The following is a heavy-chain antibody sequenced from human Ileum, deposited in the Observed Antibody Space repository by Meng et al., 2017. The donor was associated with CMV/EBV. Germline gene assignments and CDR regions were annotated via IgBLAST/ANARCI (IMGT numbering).Heavy chain of an antibody. CDR3: ARGRVGAVNIVVVPAASPWGMDV. CDR2: IIPIFGTA. Sequence: SVKVSCKASGGTFSSYAISWVRQAPGQGLEWMGGIIPIFGTANYAQKFQGRVTITTDESTSTAYMELRSLRSEDTAVYYCARGRVGAVNIVVVPAASPWGMDVWGQGTTVTVSS. J-gene: IGHJ6*02. V-gene: IGHV1-69*05. CDR1: GGTFSSYA. D-gene: IGHD2-2*01.